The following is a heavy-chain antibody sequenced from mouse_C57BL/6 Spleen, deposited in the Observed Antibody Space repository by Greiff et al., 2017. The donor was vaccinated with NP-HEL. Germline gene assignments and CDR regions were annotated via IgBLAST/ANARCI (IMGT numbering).Heavy chain of an antibody. D-gene: IGHD2-4*01. Sequence: VVESGASVKLSCKATGYTFTGYWIEWVKQRPGHGLEWIGEILPGSGSTNYNEKFKGKATFTADTSSNTAYMQLSSLTTEDSAIYYCARRPYDYDEGYWYFDVWGTGTTVTVSS. CDR2: ILPGSGST. CDR3: ARRPYDYDEGYWYFDV. J-gene: IGHJ1*03. CDR1: GYTFTGYW. V-gene: IGHV1-9*01.